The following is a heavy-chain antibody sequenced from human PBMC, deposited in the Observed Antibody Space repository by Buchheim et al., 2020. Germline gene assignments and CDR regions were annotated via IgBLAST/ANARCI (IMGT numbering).Heavy chain of an antibody. V-gene: IGHV3-23*01. D-gene: IGHD5-12*01. CDR1: GLIFSSYS. J-gene: IGHJ4*02. Sequence: VQLLESGGGLVQPGESLRLSCAASGLIFSSYSMSWVRQAPGKGLEWVSSITGSGGMTYYADSVKGRSTISRDNSLGALYLQLNSLRAEDTALYYCARETYLDGYDDGFHFWGQGTL. CDR3: ARETYLDGYDDGFHF. CDR2: ITGSGGMT.